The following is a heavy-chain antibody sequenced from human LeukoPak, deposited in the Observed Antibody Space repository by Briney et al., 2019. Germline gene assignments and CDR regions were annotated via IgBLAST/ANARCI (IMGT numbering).Heavy chain of an antibody. CDR3: ATCSSISCSRGNWFDP. V-gene: IGHV3-48*01. Sequence: GGSLRLSCAASGFTFNNYSMNWVRQAPGKGLEWVSYISSSSNTIYYADSVKGRFTISRDNAKNSLYLQMNSLRAEDTAVYYCATCSSISCSRGNWFDPWGQGTLVTVSS. J-gene: IGHJ5*02. CDR1: GFTFNNYS. CDR2: ISSSSNTI. D-gene: IGHD2-2*01.